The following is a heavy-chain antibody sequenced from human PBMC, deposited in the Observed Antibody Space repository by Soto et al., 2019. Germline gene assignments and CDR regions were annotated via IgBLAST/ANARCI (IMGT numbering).Heavy chain of an antibody. Sequence: SETLSLTCAVSGGSISSYYWSWIRQPPGKGLEWIGYIYYSGSTNYNPSLKSRVTISVDTSKNQFSLKLSSVTAADTAVYYCARDLWVRGVITPYYYYGMDVWGQGTTVTVSS. CDR2: IYYSGST. J-gene: IGHJ6*02. CDR1: GGSISSYY. V-gene: IGHV4-59*01. CDR3: ARDLWVRGVITPYYYYGMDV. D-gene: IGHD3-10*01.